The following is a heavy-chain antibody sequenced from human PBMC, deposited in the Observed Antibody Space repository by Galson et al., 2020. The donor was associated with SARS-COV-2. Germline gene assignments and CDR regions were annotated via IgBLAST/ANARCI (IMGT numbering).Heavy chain of an antibody. J-gene: IGHJ6*02. Sequence: SVKVSCKASGGTFSSYAISWVRQAPGQGLEWMGGIIPIFGTANYAQKFQGRVTITADESTSTAYMELSSLRSEDTAVYYCARDSPPDADPRVVYYYGMDVWGQGTTVTVSS. V-gene: IGHV1-69*13. D-gene: IGHD2-15*01. CDR2: IIPIFGTA. CDR1: GGTFSSYA. CDR3: ARDSPPDADPRVVYYYGMDV.